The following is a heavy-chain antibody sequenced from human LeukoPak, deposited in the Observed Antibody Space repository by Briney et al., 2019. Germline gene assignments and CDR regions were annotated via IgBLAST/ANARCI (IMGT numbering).Heavy chain of an antibody. CDR3: AKWKYSNSGIDDY. Sequence: GGSLRLSCAASGFSFNNYAMSWVRQAPGKRLEWVSTISSSGGSTYYADSVKGRFTISRDNSKNMLYLQMNSLRAEDTAVYYCAKWKYSNSGIDDYWGQGTLVTVSS. CDR1: GFSFNNYA. CDR2: ISSSGGST. V-gene: IGHV3-23*01. D-gene: IGHD6-6*01. J-gene: IGHJ4*02.